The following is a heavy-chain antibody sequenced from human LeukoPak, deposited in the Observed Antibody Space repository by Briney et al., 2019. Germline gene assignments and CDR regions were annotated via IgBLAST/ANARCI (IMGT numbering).Heavy chain of an antibody. V-gene: IGHV4-39*01. Sequence: SETLSLTCAVSGGSISSSSYYLGWIRQPPGKGLEWIVSIYYSGSTYYNPSLKSRVTISVDTSRNQFSLKLSSVTAADTAVYYCARRSYYDSSGYYSDYWGQGILVTVSS. J-gene: IGHJ4*02. CDR2: IYYSGST. D-gene: IGHD3-22*01. CDR3: ARRSYYDSSGYYSDY. CDR1: GGSISSSSYY.